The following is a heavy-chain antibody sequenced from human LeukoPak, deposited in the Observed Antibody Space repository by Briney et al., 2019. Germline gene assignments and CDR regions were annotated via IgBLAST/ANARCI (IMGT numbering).Heavy chain of an antibody. D-gene: IGHD1-26*01. CDR2: TNSDGSST. CDR3: ARDLVGALGY. Sequence: GGSLRLSCAASGFTFGSYWMHWVRQAPGKGLVWVSRTNSDGSSTSYADSVKGRFTISRDNAKNTLFLQMNSLRAEGTAVYYCARDLVGALGYWGQGTLVTVSS. CDR1: GFTFGSYW. J-gene: IGHJ4*02. V-gene: IGHV3-74*01.